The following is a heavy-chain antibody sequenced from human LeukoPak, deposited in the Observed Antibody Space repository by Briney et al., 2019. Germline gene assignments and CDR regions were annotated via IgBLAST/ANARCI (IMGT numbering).Heavy chain of an antibody. CDR2: ISRIGGST. D-gene: IGHD3-22*01. J-gene: IGHJ1*01. Sequence: PGGSLRLSCAASGFTFSSYAMSWVRQAPGKGLERVSAISRIGGSTHYADSVKGRITISRDNFKNTLHLQMNSLRAEDTAVYYCAKDRWSYYDSSGSSYFQHWGQGTLVTVSS. CDR1: GFTFSSYA. V-gene: IGHV3-23*01. CDR3: AKDRWSYYDSSGSSYFQH.